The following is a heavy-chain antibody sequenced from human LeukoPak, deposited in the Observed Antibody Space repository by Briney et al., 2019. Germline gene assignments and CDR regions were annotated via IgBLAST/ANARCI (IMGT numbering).Heavy chain of an antibody. Sequence: PSETLSLTCAVYGGSFSGYYWSWIRQPPGKGLEWIGEINHSGSTNYNPSLKSRVTISVDTSKNQFSLKLSSVTAADTAVYYCARGFLTMVRGVMWTRHDNWFDPWGQGTLVTVSS. J-gene: IGHJ5*02. CDR3: ARGFLTMVRGVMWTRHDNWFDP. D-gene: IGHD3-10*01. V-gene: IGHV4-34*01. CDR2: INHSGST. CDR1: GGSFSGYY.